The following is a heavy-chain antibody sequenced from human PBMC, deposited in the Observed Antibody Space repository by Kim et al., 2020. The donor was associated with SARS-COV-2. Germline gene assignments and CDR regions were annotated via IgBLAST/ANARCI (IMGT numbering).Heavy chain of an antibody. Sequence: NTNYAQKLQGRVTMTTDTSTSTAYMELRSLRSDDTAVYYCASGGDDYADYWGQGTLVTVSS. V-gene: IGHV1-18*01. CDR2: NT. D-gene: IGHD4-17*01. J-gene: IGHJ4*02. CDR3: ASGGDDYADY.